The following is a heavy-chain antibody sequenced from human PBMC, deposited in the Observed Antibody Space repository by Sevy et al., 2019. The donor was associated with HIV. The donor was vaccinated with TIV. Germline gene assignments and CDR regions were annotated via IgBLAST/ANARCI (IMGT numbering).Heavy chain of an antibody. Sequence: GGSLRLSCAASGFTFSSYWMSWVRQAPGKGLEWVANIKQDGSEKYYVDSVKGRFTISRDNAKNSLYLQMNSLRAEDTAGYYCARDLRYSSGWYEYYFDYWGQGTLVTVSS. CDR3: ARDLRYSSGWYEYYFDY. V-gene: IGHV3-7*03. CDR1: GFTFSSYW. CDR2: IKQDGSEK. J-gene: IGHJ4*02. D-gene: IGHD6-19*01.